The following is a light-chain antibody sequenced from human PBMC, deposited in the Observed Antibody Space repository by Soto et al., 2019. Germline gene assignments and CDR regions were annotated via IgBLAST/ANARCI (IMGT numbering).Light chain of an antibody. J-gene: IGLJ1*01. CDR1: SSDVGGYNY. CDR2: DVS. V-gene: IGLV2-14*01. CDR3: SSYTSSSTRV. Sequence: LTQPASVSGSPGQSITISCTGTSSDVGGYNYVSWYQQHPGKAPKLMIYDVSNRPSGVSNRFSGSKSGNTASLTISGLQAEDEADYYCSSYTSSSTRVFGTGTKVTVL.